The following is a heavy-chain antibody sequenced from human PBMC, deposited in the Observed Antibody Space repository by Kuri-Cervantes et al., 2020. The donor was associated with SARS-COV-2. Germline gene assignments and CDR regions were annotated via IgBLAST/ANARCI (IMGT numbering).Heavy chain of an antibody. V-gene: IGHV2-26*01. CDR1: GFSLSNARMG. J-gene: IGHJ5*02. D-gene: IGHD3-3*01. CDR2: IFSNDEK. Sequence: SGPTLVKPTETLTLTCTVSGFSLSNARMGVSWIRQSPGKALEWLAHIFSNDEKSYSTSLKSRLTISKDTSKSQVVLTMTNMDPVDTATYYCARIQTTYYDFWSGYPPLNWFDPWGQGTLVTVSS. CDR3: ARIQTTYYDFWSGYPPLNWFDP.